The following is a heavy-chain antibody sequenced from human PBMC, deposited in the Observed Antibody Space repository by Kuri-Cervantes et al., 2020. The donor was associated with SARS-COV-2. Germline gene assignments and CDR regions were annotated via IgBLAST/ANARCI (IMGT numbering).Heavy chain of an antibody. Sequence: GGSLRLSCAASGFIFSDYAMNWVRQAPGKGLEWVSYISSSGNTIYYADSVKGRITISRDNSKNTLYLQMHSLSAEDTAVYYCAKDRDYYDSSGSSFDYWGQGTLVTVSS. D-gene: IGHD3-22*01. J-gene: IGHJ4*02. V-gene: IGHV3-48*01. CDR2: ISSSGNTI. CDR3: AKDRDYYDSSGSSFDY. CDR1: GFIFSDYA.